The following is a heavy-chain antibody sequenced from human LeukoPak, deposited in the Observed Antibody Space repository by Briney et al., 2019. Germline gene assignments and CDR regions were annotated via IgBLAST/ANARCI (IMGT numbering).Heavy chain of an antibody. CDR3: AKEVGGIDY. D-gene: IGHD4-23*01. Sequence: GGSLRLSCAATGLTVSSNFMSWVRQAPGKGLEWVSVIYGGGSTYYADSVKGRFTISRDTPKNTLYLQMNSLRAEDTAVYYCAKEVGGIDYWGQGTLVTVSS. J-gene: IGHJ4*02. CDR2: IYGGGST. V-gene: IGHV3-53*01. CDR1: GLTVSSNF.